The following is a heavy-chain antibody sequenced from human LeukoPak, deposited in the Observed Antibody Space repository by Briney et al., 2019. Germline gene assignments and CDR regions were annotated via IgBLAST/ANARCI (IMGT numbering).Heavy chain of an antibody. J-gene: IGHJ5*02. Sequence: SETLSLTCTVSGGSISSYYWSWIRQPPGKGLEWIGYIYYSGSTNYNPSLKSRVTISVDTSRNQFSLKLSSVTAADTAVYYCARGSPGYSSSLPFDPWGQGTLVTVSS. D-gene: IGHD6-13*01. CDR1: GGSISSYY. CDR2: IYYSGST. V-gene: IGHV4-59*12. CDR3: ARGSPGYSSSLPFDP.